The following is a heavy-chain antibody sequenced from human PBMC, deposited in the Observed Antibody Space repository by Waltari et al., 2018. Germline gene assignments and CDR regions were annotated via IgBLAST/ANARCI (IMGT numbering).Heavy chain of an antibody. CDR3: SRVDRMHNYGSVGFYYYGMDV. CDR1: AGSFSGYY. CDR2: INHSGST. D-gene: IGHD3-10*01. Sequence: QVQLQQWGGGRLKPSETLSLTCAVYAGSFSGYYWGWIRQPPARGLEWMGGINHSGSTHSNPSLQTLVTIVVDTAKNQYSLKLMSVTAADAAVYYCSRVDRMHNYGSVGFYYYGMDVWGRGTTVTVSS. J-gene: IGHJ6*02. V-gene: IGHV4-34*01.